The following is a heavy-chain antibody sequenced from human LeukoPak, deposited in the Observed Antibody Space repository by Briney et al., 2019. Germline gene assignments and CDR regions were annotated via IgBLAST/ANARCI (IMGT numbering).Heavy chain of an antibody. D-gene: IGHD4-23*01. CDR2: IYYSGST. V-gene: IGHV4-59*01. J-gene: IGHJ1*01. CDR1: GGSISNSYY. Sequence: SETLSLTCTVSGGSISNSYYWSWIRQPPGKGLEWIGCIYYSGSTNYNSSLKSRVTISVDTSKNQFSLKLSSVTAADTAVYYCARSSDYGGLGFFQHWGQGTLVTVSS. CDR3: ARSSDYGGLGFFQH.